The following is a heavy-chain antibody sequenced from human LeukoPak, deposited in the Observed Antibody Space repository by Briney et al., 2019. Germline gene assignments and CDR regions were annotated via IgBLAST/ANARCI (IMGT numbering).Heavy chain of an antibody. CDR3: ARPGGGYSFDY. D-gene: IGHD3-10*01. J-gene: IGHJ4*02. Sequence: SVKVSCKASGGTFSSYGVSWVRQAPGQGLEWMGGIIPIFGTTNYAQKFQGRVTITADESTSTAYMELSSLRSEDTAVYYCARPGGGYSFDYWGQGTLVTVSS. CDR2: IIPIFGTT. CDR1: GGTFSSYG. V-gene: IGHV1-69*13.